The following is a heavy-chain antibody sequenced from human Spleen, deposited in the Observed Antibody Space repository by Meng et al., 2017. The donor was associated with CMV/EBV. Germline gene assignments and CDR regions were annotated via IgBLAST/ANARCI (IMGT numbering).Heavy chain of an antibody. Sequence: GSLRLSCAASGFTFRTYSMNWVRQAPGKGLEWVSYISSSSTIIYYADSVKGRFTISRDNAKNSLYLQMNSLRAEDTAVYFCARGYHDREFRSWGKGTLVTVSS. D-gene: IGHD3-22*01. CDR1: GFTFRTYS. V-gene: IGHV3-48*04. CDR2: ISSSSTII. J-gene: IGHJ5*02. CDR3: ARGYHDREFRS.